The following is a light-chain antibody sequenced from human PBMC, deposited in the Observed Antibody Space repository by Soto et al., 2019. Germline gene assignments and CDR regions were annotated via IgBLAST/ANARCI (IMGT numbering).Light chain of an antibody. J-gene: IGKJ1*01. CDR2: ATS. CDR3: HQFGYSPRT. Sequence: DIVLTQSPGTLSLSPGETATLSCRASQTVNSDYLAWFQQRPGQAPRLLIFATSRRATDIPDRFSGSGSGTDFTLAIRRLEPEDFAVYYCHQFGYSPRTFGQGTKVDI. V-gene: IGKV3-20*01. CDR1: QTVNSDY.